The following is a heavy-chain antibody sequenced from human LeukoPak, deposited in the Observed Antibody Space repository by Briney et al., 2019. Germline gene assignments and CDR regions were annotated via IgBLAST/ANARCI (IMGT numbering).Heavy chain of an antibody. CDR3: ARGGYYYDSSGYTDY. CDR2: IYSGGST. V-gene: IGHV3-53*01. J-gene: IGHJ4*02. CDR1: GFSVSSNY. D-gene: IGHD3-22*01. Sequence: PGGSLRLSCAASGFSVSSNYMNWVRQAPGKGLEWVSVIYSGGSTYYADSVKGRFTISRDNAKNSLYLQMNSLRAEDTAVYYCARGGYYYDSSGYTDYWGQGTLVTVSS.